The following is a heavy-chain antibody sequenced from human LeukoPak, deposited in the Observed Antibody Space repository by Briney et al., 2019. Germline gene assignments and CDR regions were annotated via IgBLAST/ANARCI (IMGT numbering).Heavy chain of an antibody. V-gene: IGHV3-30*04. J-gene: IGHJ4*02. CDR1: GFIFSSYA. CDR2: ISDDGRRN. D-gene: IGHD2-8*01. CDR3: ARVYLERLTAGYFDH. Sequence: GGSLRLSCAASGFIFSSYAMSWVRQAPGKGLEWVAVISDDGRRNYYADSVKGRFTISRDNSKSTLYLQMNSLRDDDSAAYFCARVYLERLTAGYFDHWGQGTQVTVSP.